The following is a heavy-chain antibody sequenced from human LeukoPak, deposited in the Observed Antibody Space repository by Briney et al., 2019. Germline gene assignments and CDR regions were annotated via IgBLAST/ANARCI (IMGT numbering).Heavy chain of an antibody. CDR2: ITADGSET. CDR1: GFTFSNYW. D-gene: IGHD3-10*01. V-gene: IGHV3-74*01. Sequence: GGSLGLSCAASGFTFSNYWMHWVRQAPGKGLVWVSQITADGSETTYADSVKGRFTIFRDNAKNTLFLQMNSLRDEDTAVYYCARYGSGSYLKDPFDHWGQGTLVTVSS. CDR3: ARYGSGSYLKDPFDH. J-gene: IGHJ4*02.